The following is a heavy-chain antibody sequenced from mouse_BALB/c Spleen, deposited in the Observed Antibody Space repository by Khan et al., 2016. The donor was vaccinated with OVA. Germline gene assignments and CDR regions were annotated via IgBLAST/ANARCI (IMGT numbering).Heavy chain of an antibody. Sequence: QVQLQQSGAELAKPGASVKMSCKASGYTFSNYCILWVKQRPGQGLEWIGYINPSTGNTEYKQKFKDKATLTADKSSSTAYMPLSSLPSDCSAVYYCARWSLLWDFCYLGQGTTFTVSS. CDR3: ARWSLLWDFCY. CDR2: INPSTGNT. J-gene: IGHJ2*01. V-gene: IGHV1-7*01. CDR1: GYTFSNYC. D-gene: IGHD4-1*01.